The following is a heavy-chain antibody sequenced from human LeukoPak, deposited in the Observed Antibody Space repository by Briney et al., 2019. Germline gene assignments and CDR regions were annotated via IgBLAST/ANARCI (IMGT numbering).Heavy chain of an antibody. J-gene: IGHJ4*02. Sequence: GGSLRLSCAAPGFSFIHYTMNWVRQAPGKGLEWVSSISSGGSHIYYADSVRGRFTISRDNAKNSLYLQMNSLKAGDTAVYYCATLVESSGYCEGRKPLDYWGQGNLVTVSS. D-gene: IGHD3-22*01. CDR1: GFSFIHYT. CDR2: ISSGGSHI. CDR3: ATLVESSGYCEGRKPLDY. V-gene: IGHV3-21*04.